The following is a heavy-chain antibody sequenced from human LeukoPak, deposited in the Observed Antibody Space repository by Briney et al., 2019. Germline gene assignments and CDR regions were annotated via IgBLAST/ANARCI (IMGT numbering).Heavy chain of an antibody. D-gene: IGHD1-1*01. V-gene: IGHV3-33*01. CDR2: IWYDGTNI. CDR3: ARDAGGDFGNDVNYFDY. Sequence: PGTSLRLSCAASGLILSSYGIHWVRQAPGKGLEWVAVIWYDGTNIYYGDSVKGRFSISRDNSKNTVYLQMDSLRAEDTAVYYCARDAGGDFGNDVNYFDYWGQGTLVTVSS. J-gene: IGHJ4*02. CDR1: GLILSSYG.